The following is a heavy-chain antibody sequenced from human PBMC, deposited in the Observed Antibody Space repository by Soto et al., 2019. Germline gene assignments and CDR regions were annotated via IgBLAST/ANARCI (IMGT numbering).Heavy chain of an antibody. CDR3: ARDGYSYSDYYYYVMDV. CDR2: IYPGDSDT. V-gene: IGHV5-51*01. D-gene: IGHD5-18*01. CDR1: GYSFTSYW. J-gene: IGHJ6*04. Sequence: RGESLKISCKGSGYSFTSYWIGWVRQMPGKGLEWMGIIYPGDSDTRYSPSFQGQVTISADKSISTAYLQWSSLKASDTAMYYCARDGYSYSDYYYYVMDVWGKGTTVTVSS.